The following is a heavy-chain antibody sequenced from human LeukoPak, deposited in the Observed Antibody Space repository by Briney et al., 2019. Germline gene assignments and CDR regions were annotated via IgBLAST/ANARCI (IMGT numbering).Heavy chain of an antibody. CDR1: GYSFTSYW. J-gene: IGHJ4*02. CDR3: ARMASGWYDGHFDY. CDR2: TYPGDSDT. Sequence: GESLKISYKGSGYSFTSYWIGWVRQLPGKGLEWMGITYPGDSDTRYSPSFQGQVTISADKSISTAYLQWSSLKASDTAMYYCARMASGWYDGHFDYWGQGTLVAVSS. V-gene: IGHV5-51*01. D-gene: IGHD6-19*01.